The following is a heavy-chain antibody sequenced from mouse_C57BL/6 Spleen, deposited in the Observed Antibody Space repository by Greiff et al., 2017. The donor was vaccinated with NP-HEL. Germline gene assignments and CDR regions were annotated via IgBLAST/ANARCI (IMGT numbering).Heavy chain of an antibody. J-gene: IGHJ1*03. V-gene: IGHV1-53*01. D-gene: IGHD2-5*01. Sequence: QVQLQQPGTELVKPGASVKLSCKASGYTFTSYWMHWVKQRPGQGLEWIGNINPSNGGTNYNEKFKCKATLTVDKSSSTAYMQLSSLTSEDSAVYYCARSGYSNYWSTSWYFDVWGTGTTVTVSS. CDR3: ARSGYSNYWSTSWYFDV. CDR1: GYTFTSYW. CDR2: INPSNGGT.